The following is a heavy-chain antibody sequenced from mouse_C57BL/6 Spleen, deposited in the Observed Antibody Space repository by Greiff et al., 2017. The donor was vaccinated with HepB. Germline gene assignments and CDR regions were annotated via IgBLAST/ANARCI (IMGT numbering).Heavy chain of an antibody. D-gene: IGHD2-5*01. CDR1: GYTFTDYY. J-gene: IGHJ3*01. CDR3: AREGYYSNYEVVWFAY. CDR2: INPNNGGT. Sequence: VQLQQSGPELVKPGASVKISCKASGYTFTDYYMNWVKQSHGKSLEWIGDINPNNGGTSYNQKFKGKATLTVDKSSSTAYMELRSLTSEDSAVYYCAREGYYSNYEVVWFAYWGQGTLVTVSA. V-gene: IGHV1-26*01.